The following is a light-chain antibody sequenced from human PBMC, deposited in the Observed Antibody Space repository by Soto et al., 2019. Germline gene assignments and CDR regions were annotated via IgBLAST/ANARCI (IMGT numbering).Light chain of an antibody. Sequence: ESVFTQSAGTLSLSPGERATLSCRASQSVSSSYLAWYQQKPGQAPRLLIYAASNRAPGTPDRFSGTGSGTDFTLTISRLEPEDFAVYYCQQYGSSAPWTFGQGTKVDIK. J-gene: IGKJ1*01. V-gene: IGKV3-20*01. CDR3: QQYGSSAPWT. CDR1: QSVSSSY. CDR2: AAS.